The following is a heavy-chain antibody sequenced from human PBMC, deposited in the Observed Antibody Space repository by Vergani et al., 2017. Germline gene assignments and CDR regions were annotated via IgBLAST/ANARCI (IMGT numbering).Heavy chain of an antibody. D-gene: IGHD1-26*01. J-gene: IGHJ4*02. V-gene: IGHV5-51*01. CDR2: IYPGDSDT. CDR3: ARVGATVGYYFDY. CDR1: GYSFTSYW. Sequence: EVQLVQSGAEVKKPGESLKISCKGSGYSFTSYWNGWVRQVPGKGLEWMGIIYPGDSDTRYSQSFQGEVTISADKSISTAYLQWSSLKASDTAMYYCARVGATVGYYFDYWGQGTLVTVSS.